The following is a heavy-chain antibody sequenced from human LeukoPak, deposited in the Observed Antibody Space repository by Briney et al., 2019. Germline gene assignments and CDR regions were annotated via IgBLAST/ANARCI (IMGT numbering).Heavy chain of an antibody. J-gene: IGHJ4*02. Sequence: ASVKVSCKASGYTFTSYAMHWVRQAPGQRHEWMGWINAGNGNTKYSQEFQGRVTITRDTSASTAYMELSSLRSEDMAVYYCARGSSWYWGDYFDYWGQGTLVTVSS. CDR1: GYTFTSYA. V-gene: IGHV1-3*03. D-gene: IGHD6-13*01. CDR3: ARGSSWYWGDYFDY. CDR2: INAGNGNT.